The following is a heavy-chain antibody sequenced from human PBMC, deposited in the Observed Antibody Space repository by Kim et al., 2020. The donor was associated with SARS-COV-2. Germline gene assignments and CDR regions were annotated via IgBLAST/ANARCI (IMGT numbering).Heavy chain of an antibody. CDR1: GGSISSYY. J-gene: IGHJ3*02. D-gene: IGHD2-15*01. V-gene: IGHV4-59*01. CDR2: IYYSGST. Sequence: SETLSLTCTVSGGSISSYYWSWIRQPPGKGLEWIGYIYYSGSTNYNPSLKGRVTISVDTSKNQFSLKLNSVTTADTAVYYCARDRVGNIGFDIWGQGTMV. CDR3: ARDRVGNIGFDI.